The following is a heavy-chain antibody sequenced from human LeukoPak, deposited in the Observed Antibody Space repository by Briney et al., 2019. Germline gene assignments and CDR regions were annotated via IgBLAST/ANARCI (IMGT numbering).Heavy chain of an antibody. CDR3: ASNYYGSGSLDY. CDR2: IYYSGST. CDR1: GISISSYY. D-gene: IGHD3-10*01. Sequence: PSETLSLTCTVSGISISSYYWSWIRQPPGKGLEWIGYIYYSGSTNYNPSLKSRVTISVDTSKNQFSLKLSPVTAAETAVYYCASNYYGSGSLDYWGQGNLVTVSS. J-gene: IGHJ4*02. V-gene: IGHV4-59*08.